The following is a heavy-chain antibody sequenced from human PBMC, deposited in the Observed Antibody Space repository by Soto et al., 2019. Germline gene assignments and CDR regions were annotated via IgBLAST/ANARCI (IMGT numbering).Heavy chain of an antibody. J-gene: IGHJ4*02. V-gene: IGHV1-3*01. CDR3: ARGTVVVTAIRNFDY. CDR1: GYTFASYA. Sequence: ASVKVSCKASGYTFASYAMHWVRQAPRQRLEWMGWINAGNGNTKYSQKFQGRVTITRDTSASTAYMELSSLRSEDTAVYYCARGTVVVTAIRNFDYWGQGTLVTVSS. D-gene: IGHD2-21*02. CDR2: INAGNGNT.